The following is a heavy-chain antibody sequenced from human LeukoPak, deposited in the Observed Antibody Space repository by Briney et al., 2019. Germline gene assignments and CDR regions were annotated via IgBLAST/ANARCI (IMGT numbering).Heavy chain of an antibody. CDR2: ISDSGSTI. Sequence: GGSLRLSCAASGFTLSSYEMNWVRQVPGKGLEWVSYISDSGSTIYYADSVKGRFTISRDNSKNTLYLQMNSLRAEDTAVYYCAKDTVKVTTIRRVPHYMDVWGKGTTVTISS. J-gene: IGHJ6*03. V-gene: IGHV3-48*03. CDR3: AKDTVKVTTIRRVPHYMDV. CDR1: GFTLSSYE. D-gene: IGHD5-12*01.